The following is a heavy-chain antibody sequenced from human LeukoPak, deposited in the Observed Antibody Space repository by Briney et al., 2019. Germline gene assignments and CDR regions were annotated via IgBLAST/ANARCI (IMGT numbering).Heavy chain of an antibody. CDR2: INPNSGGT. D-gene: IGHD2-21*02. V-gene: IGHV1-2*02. J-gene: IGHJ3*02. CDR3: ARGGCGGDCSDAFDI. CDR1: GYTFTGYY. Sequence: ASVKVSCKASGYTFTGYYMHWVRQAPGQGLERMGWINPNSGGTNYAQKLQGRVTMTTDTSTSTAYMELRSLRSDDTAVYYCARGGCGGDCSDAFDIWGQGTMVTVSS.